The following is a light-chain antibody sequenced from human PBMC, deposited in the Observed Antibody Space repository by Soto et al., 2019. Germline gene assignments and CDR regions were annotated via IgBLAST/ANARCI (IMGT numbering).Light chain of an antibody. Sequence: DIQITQSPSTLPASVGDRATITCRASQSISSWLAWYQQKPGKAPKLLIYDASSLESGVPSRFSGSGSGTEFTLTISSLQPDDFATYYCQQYNSYSGTFGQGTKVDIK. CDR1: QSISSW. V-gene: IGKV1-5*01. J-gene: IGKJ1*01. CDR3: QQYNSYSGT. CDR2: DAS.